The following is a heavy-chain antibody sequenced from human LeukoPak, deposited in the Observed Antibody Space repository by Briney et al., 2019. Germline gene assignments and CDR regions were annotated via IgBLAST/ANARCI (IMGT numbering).Heavy chain of an antibody. CDR3: ARDHQNKRTDY. D-gene: IGHD2/OR15-2a*01. CDR1: GFIFSDYS. CDR2: ISLSGSST. Sequence: GGSLRLSCAASGFIFSDYSMTWLRQAPGKGLEWVSYISLSGSSTYYADSVKGRFTISRDNAKNSLYLQMNSLRVEDTAIYYCARDHQNKRTDYWGQGTLVSVSS. V-gene: IGHV3-11*04. J-gene: IGHJ4*02.